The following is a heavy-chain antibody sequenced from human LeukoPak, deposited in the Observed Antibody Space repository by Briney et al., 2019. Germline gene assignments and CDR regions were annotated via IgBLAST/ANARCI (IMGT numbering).Heavy chain of an antibody. CDR3: ARAPGSISIY. CDR2: INSDGSST. CDR1: GFTFSSYW. J-gene: IGHJ4*02. Sequence: GGSLRLSCAASGFTFSSYWMHWVRQAPGKGLVCVSRINSDGSSTGYADSVKGRFTISRDNAKSTLYLQMNSLRAEDTAVYYCARAPGSISIYWGQGTLVTVSS. V-gene: IGHV3-74*01. D-gene: IGHD3-10*01.